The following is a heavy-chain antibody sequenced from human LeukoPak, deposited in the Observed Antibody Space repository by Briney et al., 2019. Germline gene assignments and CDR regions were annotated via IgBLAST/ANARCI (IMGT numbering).Heavy chain of an antibody. D-gene: IGHD3-10*02. CDR1: GFTFSNAW. CDR2: IKTKTDGGTT. Sequence: GGSLRLSCAASGFTFSNAWMTWVRQAPGKGLEWVGRIKTKTDGGTTDYAAPVKGRFTISRDDSRDTMYLQMNSLRAEDTAVYYCARGHVRGVFYGMDVWGQGTTVTVSS. V-gene: IGHV3-15*05. J-gene: IGHJ6*02. CDR3: ARGHVRGVFYGMDV.